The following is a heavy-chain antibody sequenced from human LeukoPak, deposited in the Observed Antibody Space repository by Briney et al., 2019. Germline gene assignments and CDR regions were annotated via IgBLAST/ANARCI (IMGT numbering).Heavy chain of an antibody. V-gene: IGHV4-34*01. Sequence: PSDSLSPTCAVDGASFSIYYWSSIRHPPRKGLEWIGEINHSGSTNYNPSLKSGVTTSIVTPKNQFSLKLSAVTAADTAVYYCARGGARKSELRGRGTLVTVSS. CDR3: ARGGARKSEL. CDR2: INHSGST. J-gene: IGHJ2*01. CDR1: GASFSIYY. D-gene: IGHD1-14*01.